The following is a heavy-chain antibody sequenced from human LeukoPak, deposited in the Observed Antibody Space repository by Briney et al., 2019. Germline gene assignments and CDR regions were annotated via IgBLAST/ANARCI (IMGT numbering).Heavy chain of an antibody. Sequence: GGSLRLSCAASGFTFSSYAMHWVRQAPGKGLEWVAVISYDGSNKYYADSVKGRFTISRDNSKNTLYLQMNSLRAEDTAVYYCARDKTGTPQHWGQGTLVTVSS. V-gene: IGHV3-30*01. CDR3: ARDKTGTPQH. J-gene: IGHJ1*01. CDR1: GFTFSSYA. CDR2: ISYDGSNK.